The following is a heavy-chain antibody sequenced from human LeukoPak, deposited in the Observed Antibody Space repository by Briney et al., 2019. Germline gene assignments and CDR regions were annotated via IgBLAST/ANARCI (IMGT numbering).Heavy chain of an antibody. D-gene: IGHD6-19*01. Sequence: PGGSLRLSCAASGFTFSSYAMTWVRQAPGKGLEWVGEIYHSGSTKYNPPLKSRVTISVDKSKNQFSLKLSSVTAAEPAVYYWAREVAGIGHPDYWGQGTLVTVSP. CDR3: AREVAGIGHPDY. CDR1: GFTFSSYAM. V-gene: IGHV4-4*02. J-gene: IGHJ4*02. CDR2: IYHSGST.